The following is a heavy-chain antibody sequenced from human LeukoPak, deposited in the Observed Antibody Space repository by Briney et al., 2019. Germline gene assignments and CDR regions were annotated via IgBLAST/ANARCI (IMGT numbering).Heavy chain of an antibody. V-gene: IGHV4-59*11. CDR3: ARSLNYYHFYFDY. J-gene: IGHJ4*02. Sequence: SETLSLTCTVSGGSISSQYWSWIRQPPGKGLEWIGYGYYSGSTTYNPSLTSRVTISVDTSKNQFSLKLSSVTAADTAVYCCARSLNYYHFYFDYWGQGALVTVSS. CDR1: GGSISSQY. D-gene: IGHD3-22*01. CDR2: GYYSGST.